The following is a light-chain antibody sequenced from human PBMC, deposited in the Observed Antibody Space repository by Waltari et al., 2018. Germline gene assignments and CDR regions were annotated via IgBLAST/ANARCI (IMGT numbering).Light chain of an antibody. CDR3: QEYNSDPWT. V-gene: IGKV1-5*01. J-gene: IGKJ1*01. Sequence: DTQLTQSPSTLSASVGDRVTITCRARQSVSNWLAGYQQKQGKDPKLLIYVAVKLHSGVPSGFSGGGSWTHFPLPISALQPYDVASYYCQEYNSDPWTFGPGTKVEI. CDR1: QSVSNW. CDR2: VAV.